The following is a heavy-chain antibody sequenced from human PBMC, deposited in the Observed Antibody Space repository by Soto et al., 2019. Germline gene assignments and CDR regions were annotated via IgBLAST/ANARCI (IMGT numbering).Heavy chain of an antibody. CDR3: VKDFRVAYDWTHD. CDR1: GFIFSNYA. V-gene: IGHV3-23*01. D-gene: IGHD5-12*01. CDR2: IRGSGGPT. J-gene: IGHJ4*02. Sequence: DVQLLESGGDLVQPGGSLRLSCAASGFIFSNYAMSWVRQAPGKGLEWVSLIRGSGGPTNYADSVKGRFTVSRDNSKNTLLLQMNSLRAEDTAVYYCVKDFRVAYDWTHDWGQGTLVTVSS.